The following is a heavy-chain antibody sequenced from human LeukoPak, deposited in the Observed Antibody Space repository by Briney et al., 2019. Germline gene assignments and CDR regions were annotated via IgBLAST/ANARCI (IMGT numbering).Heavy chain of an antibody. CDR3: ARVSPQGAYYYDSSGYHRAPSYYMDV. CDR1: GGSISSSSYY. V-gene: IGHV4-39*01. J-gene: IGHJ6*03. D-gene: IGHD3-22*01. Sequence: SETLSLACTVSGGSISSSSYYWGWIRQPPGKGLEWIGSIYYSGSTYYHPSLKSRVTISVDTSKNQFSLKLSSVTAADTAVYYCARVSPQGAYYYDSSGYHRAPSYYMDVWGKGTTVTVSS. CDR2: IYYSGST.